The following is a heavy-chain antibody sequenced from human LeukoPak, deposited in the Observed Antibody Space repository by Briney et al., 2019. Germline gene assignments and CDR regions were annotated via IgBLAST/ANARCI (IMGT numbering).Heavy chain of an antibody. CDR3: ARDTHYYGSGSPAFDI. J-gene: IGHJ3*02. CDR1: GFTFSSYE. V-gene: IGHV3-48*03. CDR2: ISSSSSTI. D-gene: IGHD3-10*01. Sequence: PGGSLRLSCAASGFTFSSYEMNWVRQAPGKGLEWVSYISSSSSTIHYADSVKGRFTISRDNAKNSLYLQMNSLKAEDTAVYYCARDTHYYGSGSPAFDIWGQGTMVTVSS.